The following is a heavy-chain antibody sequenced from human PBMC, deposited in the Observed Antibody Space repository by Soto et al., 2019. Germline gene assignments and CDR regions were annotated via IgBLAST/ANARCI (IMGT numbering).Heavy chain of an antibody. Sequence: GGSLRLSCAASGFTFSSYGMHWVRQAPGKGLEWVAVIWYDGSNKYYADSVKGRFTISRDNAHNSVSLQMDSLRAEDTGVYYCARDPVRGDDFNFDYWGQGIQVTVSS. J-gene: IGHJ4*02. CDR2: IWYDGSNK. CDR3: ARDPVRGDDFNFDY. CDR1: GFTFSSYG. D-gene: IGHD3-10*01. V-gene: IGHV3-33*01.